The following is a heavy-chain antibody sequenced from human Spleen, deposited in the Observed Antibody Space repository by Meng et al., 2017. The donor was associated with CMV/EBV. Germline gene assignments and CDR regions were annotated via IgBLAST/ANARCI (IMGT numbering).Heavy chain of an antibody. CDR1: GFTFSSYA. Sequence: GESLKISCAASGFTFSSYAMHWVRQAPGKGLEWVAVVWYDGSNKYYVDSVKGRFTISRDNSKNMLYLQMNSLRAEDTAVYYCAKERVVGANGYYYGMDVWGQGTTVTVSS. CDR2: VWYDGSNK. D-gene: IGHD1-26*01. CDR3: AKERVVGANGYYYGMDV. J-gene: IGHJ6*02. V-gene: IGHV3-33*06.